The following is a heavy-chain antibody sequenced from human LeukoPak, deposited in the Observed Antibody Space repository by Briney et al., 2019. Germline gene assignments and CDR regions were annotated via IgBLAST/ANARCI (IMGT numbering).Heavy chain of an antibody. D-gene: IGHD2-2*02. J-gene: IGHJ5*02. Sequence: GGSLRLSCAASGFTFSSYSMNWVRQAPGKGLEWVSYISSSSSTIYYADSVKGRFTISRDNAKNSLYLQMNSLGAEDTAVYYCARGPYQLLYAPAPFNWFDPWGQGTLVTVSS. CDR3: ARGPYQLLYAPAPFNWFDP. CDR2: ISSSSSTI. V-gene: IGHV3-48*01. CDR1: GFTFSSYS.